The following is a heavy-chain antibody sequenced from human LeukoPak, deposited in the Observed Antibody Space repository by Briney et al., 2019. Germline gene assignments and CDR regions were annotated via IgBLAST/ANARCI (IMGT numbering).Heavy chain of an antibody. CDR2: IYTGGTT. J-gene: IGHJ4*02. CDR3: ARDQATSGGGLDS. V-gene: IGHV3-53*01. Sequence: GGSLRLSCAASGFTFSSYAISWVRQAPGKGLEWVSAIYTGGTTYYSDSVEGRFTISRDKSKNTLYLQMDSLRVEDTAVYYCARDQATSGGGLDSWGQGTLVTVSS. D-gene: IGHD3-16*01. CDR1: GFTFSSYA.